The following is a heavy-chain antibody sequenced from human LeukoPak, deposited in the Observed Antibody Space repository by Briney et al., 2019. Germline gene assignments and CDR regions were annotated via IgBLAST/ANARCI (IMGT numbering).Heavy chain of an antibody. D-gene: IGHD6-13*01. CDR2: IKSKGDGGTT. CDR1: GFTFKNSW. J-gene: IGHJ4*02. V-gene: IGHV3-15*01. Sequence: GGSLRLSCEASGFTFKNSWMSWVRQAPGKGLEWVGRIKSKGDGGTTDYAAPVKGRFSISRDDSQNLVFLRMNSLKTEDTALYYCATGPGIALLWGPGTLVTVSS. CDR3: ATGPGIALL.